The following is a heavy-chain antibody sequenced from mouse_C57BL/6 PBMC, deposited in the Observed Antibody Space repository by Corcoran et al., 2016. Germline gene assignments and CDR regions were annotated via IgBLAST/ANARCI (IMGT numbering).Heavy chain of an antibody. V-gene: IGHV8-12*01. CDR1: GFSLSTSSMG. CDR3: SRATTVAHWYFDV. CDR2: LYWDDDK. J-gene: IGHJ1*03. Sequence: QVTLKESGPGILQSSQTLRLTCSFSGFSLSTSSMGVSWIRQPSGKGLEWRAHLYWDDDKRDNPSLKSRLRISKDTSRNQVFLNITSVDTADTATLYCSRATTVAHWYFDVWGTGTTVTVSS. D-gene: IGHD1-1*01.